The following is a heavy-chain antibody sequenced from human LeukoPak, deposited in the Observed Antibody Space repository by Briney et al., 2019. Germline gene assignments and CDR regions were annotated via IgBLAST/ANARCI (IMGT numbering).Heavy chain of an antibody. CDR1: GFTFSSNA. CDR3: ARSRPVVVAAYFDY. V-gene: IGHV3-30*01. CDR2: ISYDGSNK. J-gene: IGHJ4*02. D-gene: IGHD2-15*01. Sequence: GRSLRLSCAASGFTFSSNAMHWGRQAPGKGLEWVAVISYDGSNKYYADSVKGRFTISRDNSKNTLYPQMNSLRAEDTAVYYCARSRPVVVAAYFDYWGRGTLVTVSS.